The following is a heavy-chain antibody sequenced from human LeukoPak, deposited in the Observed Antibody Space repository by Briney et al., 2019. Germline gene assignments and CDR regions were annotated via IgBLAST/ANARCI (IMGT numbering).Heavy chain of an antibody. CDR3: ARDAPVGYCSGGSCYTGYFQH. J-gene: IGHJ1*01. V-gene: IGHV3-23*01. CDR1: GFTFSSYA. D-gene: IGHD2-15*01. CDR2: ISGSGGST. Sequence: GGSLRLSCAASGFTFSSYAMSWVRQAPGKGLEWVSAISGSGGSTYYADSVKGRFTISRDNAKNSLYLQMNSLRAEDTAVYYCARDAPVGYCSGGSCYTGYFQHWGQGTLVTVSS.